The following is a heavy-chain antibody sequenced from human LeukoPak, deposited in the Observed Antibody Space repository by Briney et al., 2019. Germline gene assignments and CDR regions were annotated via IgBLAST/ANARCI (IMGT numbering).Heavy chain of an antibody. D-gene: IGHD5-18*01. CDR1: GFTFSNYW. CDR2: INTDGSST. V-gene: IGHV3-74*01. J-gene: IGHJ4*02. Sequence: GGSLRLSCAASGFTFSNYWMHWVRQAPGKGLVWVSRINTDGSSTSYVDSVKGRFTISRDNAKNTLYLQMNSLIPEDTAVYYCARQYISGQWYFDYWGQGTLVTISS. CDR3: ARQYISGQWYFDY.